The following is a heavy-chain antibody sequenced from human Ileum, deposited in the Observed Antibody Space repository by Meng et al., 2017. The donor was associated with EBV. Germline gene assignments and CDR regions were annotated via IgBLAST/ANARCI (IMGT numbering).Heavy chain of an antibody. V-gene: IGHV4-34*01. D-gene: IGHD4-17*01. CDR2: INHSGST. Sequence: QVQLHQGGAGRLKPSGTLSLPCVVFCGSFRGYYWSWIRQPPGKGLEWIGEINHSGSTNYNPSLKSRVTISVDTSKNQFSLQLSSVTAADTAVYYCARGHDYGVYASDYWGQGTLVTVSS. J-gene: IGHJ4*02. CDR1: CGSFRGYY. CDR3: ARGHDYGVYASDY.